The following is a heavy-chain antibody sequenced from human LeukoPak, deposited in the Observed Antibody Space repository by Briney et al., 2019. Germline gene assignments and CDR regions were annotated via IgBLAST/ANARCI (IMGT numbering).Heavy chain of an antibody. V-gene: IGHV1-46*01. Sequence: GSSVKVSCKASGGTFSSYAISWVRQAPGQGLEWMGIINPSGGSTSYAQKFQGRVTMTRDTSTSTVYMELSSLRSEDTAVYYCARDGVNGMDVWGQGTTVTVSS. CDR3: ARDGVNGMDV. J-gene: IGHJ6*02. CDR1: GGTFSSYA. CDR2: INPSGGST. D-gene: IGHD3-16*01.